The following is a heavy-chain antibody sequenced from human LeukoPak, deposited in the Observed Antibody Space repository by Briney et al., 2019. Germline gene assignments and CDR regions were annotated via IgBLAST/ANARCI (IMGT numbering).Heavy chain of an antibody. CDR1: GFIFNSYG. V-gene: IGHV3-30*02. Sequence: GGSLRLSCAASGFIFNSYGMHWVRQAPGKGLEGVAFIRYDGSNKYYADSVKGRFTISRDNAKNTLYLQMNSLRAEDTAVYYCAREPRDYGDYYFDYWGQGTLVTVSS. D-gene: IGHD4-17*01. CDR2: IRYDGSNK. J-gene: IGHJ4*02. CDR3: AREPRDYGDYYFDY.